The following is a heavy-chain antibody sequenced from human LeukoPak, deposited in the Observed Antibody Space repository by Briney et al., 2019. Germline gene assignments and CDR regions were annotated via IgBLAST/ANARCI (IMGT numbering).Heavy chain of an antibody. CDR1: GYTFTSYA. D-gene: IGHD6-13*01. CDR2: INTNTGNP. Sequence: ASVKVSCKASGYTFTSYAMNWVRQAPGQGLEWMGWINTNTGNPTYAQGFTGRFVFSLDTSVSTAYLQISSLKAEDTAVYYCARDRSLIAAAADYFDYWGQGTLVTVSS. CDR3: ARDRSLIAAAADYFDY. V-gene: IGHV7-4-1*02. J-gene: IGHJ4*02.